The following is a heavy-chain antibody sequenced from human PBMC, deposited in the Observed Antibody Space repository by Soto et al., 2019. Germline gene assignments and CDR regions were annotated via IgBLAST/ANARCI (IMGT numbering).Heavy chain of an antibody. CDR3: TRHPKDYDFYVRDHY. D-gene: IGHD3-3*01. Sequence: GGSLRLSCTTTGFTFGGYPMSGFRQAPGKGLEWVGFIRSTGYGATTEYAASVKGRFTISRDDSKSIVYLQMNSLKTEDTAIYYCTRHPKDYDFYVRDHYWGQGTLVTVSS. J-gene: IGHJ4*02. V-gene: IGHV3-49*03. CDR1: GFTFGGYP. CDR2: IRSTGYGATT.